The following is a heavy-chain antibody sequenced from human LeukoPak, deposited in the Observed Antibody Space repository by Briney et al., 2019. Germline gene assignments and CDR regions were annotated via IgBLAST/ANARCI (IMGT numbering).Heavy chain of an antibody. J-gene: IGHJ6*02. D-gene: IGHD6-19*01. V-gene: IGHV3-23*01. CDR2: ISGSGGST. Sequence: GGSLRLSCAASGFTFSSYAMSWVRQAPGKGLEWVSAISGSGGSTYYADSVKGRFTISRDNSKNTLYLQMNSLRAEDTAVYYCAKGAAVAARGYYYGMDVWGQGTTVTVSS. CDR3: AKGAAVAARGYYYGMDV. CDR1: GFTFSSYA.